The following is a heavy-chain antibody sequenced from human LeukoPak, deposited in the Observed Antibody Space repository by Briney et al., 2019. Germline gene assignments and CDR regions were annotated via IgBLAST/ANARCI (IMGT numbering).Heavy chain of an antibody. D-gene: IGHD3-10*01. Sequence: GGSLRLSCAASGFTFSSYAVSWVRQAPGKGLEWVSAISGSGGSTYYADSVKGRFTISRDNSKNTLYLQMNSLRAEDTAVYYCAKDRAYYYGSGSSRIDYWGQGTLVTVSS. CDR3: AKDRAYYYGSGSSRIDY. V-gene: IGHV3-23*01. CDR1: GFTFSSYA. J-gene: IGHJ4*02. CDR2: ISGSGGST.